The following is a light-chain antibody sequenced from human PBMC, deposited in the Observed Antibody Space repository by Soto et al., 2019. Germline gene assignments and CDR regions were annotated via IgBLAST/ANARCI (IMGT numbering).Light chain of an antibody. J-gene: IGLJ3*02. Sequence: QSVLTQPPSASGTPGQRVTISCSGSSSNIGSNTVNWYQHLPGTAPKLRNYSNNQRTSGGPDRFSGSKAGYSASLALSGLQSEDEADYYCAAWDDSLNAWVFGGGTKLTVL. V-gene: IGLV1-44*01. CDR2: SNN. CDR1: SSNIGSNT. CDR3: AAWDDSLNAWV.